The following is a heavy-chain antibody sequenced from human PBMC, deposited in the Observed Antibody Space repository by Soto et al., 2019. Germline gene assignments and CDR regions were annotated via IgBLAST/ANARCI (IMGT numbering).Heavy chain of an antibody. D-gene: IGHD6-19*01. CDR2: ISSSSSYI. V-gene: IGHV3-21*01. CDR3: ARYLRRIAVAGTLYGMDV. J-gene: IGHJ6*02. Sequence: EVQLVESGGGLVKPGGSLRLSCAASGFTFSSYSMNWVRQAPGKGLEWVSSISSSSSYIYYADSVKGRFTISRDNAKNSLYLQMNSLRAEDTAVYYCARYLRRIAVAGTLYGMDVWGQGTTVTVSS. CDR1: GFTFSSYS.